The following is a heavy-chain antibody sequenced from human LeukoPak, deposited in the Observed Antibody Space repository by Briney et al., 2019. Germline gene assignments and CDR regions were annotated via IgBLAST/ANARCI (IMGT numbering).Heavy chain of an antibody. CDR2: IYYSGST. Sequence: SQTLSLTCTVSGGSISSGDYYWSWIRQPPGKGLEWIGYIYYSGSTCYNPPLKSRVTISVDTSKNQFSLKLSSVTAADTAVYYCARRYCSSTSCYWEERNWFDPWGQGTLVTVSS. CDR1: GGSISSGDYY. CDR3: ARRYCSSTSCYWEERNWFDP. V-gene: IGHV4-30-4*01. D-gene: IGHD2-2*01. J-gene: IGHJ5*02.